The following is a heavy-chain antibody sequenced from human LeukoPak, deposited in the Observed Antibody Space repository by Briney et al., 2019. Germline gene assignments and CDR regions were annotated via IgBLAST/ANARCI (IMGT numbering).Heavy chain of an antibody. V-gene: IGHV3-7*01. CDR2: ITPDGGDR. Sequence: PGGSLRLSCAVSGFTFNNYWMSWVRQAPGKGLEWVANITPDGGDRYYVDSLKGRVTISRDNTKSSLYLQLNSLRAEDTAVYYCVPGGLAVSGIDYWGQGALVTVSS. CDR3: VPGGLAVSGIDY. D-gene: IGHD6-19*01. CDR1: GFTFNNYW. J-gene: IGHJ4*02.